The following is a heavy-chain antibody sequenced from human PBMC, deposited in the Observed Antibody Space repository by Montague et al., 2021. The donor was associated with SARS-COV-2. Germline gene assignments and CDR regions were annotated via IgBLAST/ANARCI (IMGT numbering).Heavy chain of an antibody. Sequence: SETLSLTCAVYGGSFSGYYWSWIRQPPGKGLEWIGSVYYSGSTYYNPSLKSRVTISVDTSKNQLSLKLSSVTAADTAVYYCARDGSLRSKILIGPRHYYYGMDVWGQGTTVTVSS. V-gene: IGHV4-34*01. CDR3: ARDGSLRSKILIGPRHYYYGMDV. D-gene: IGHD3-9*01. CDR2: VYYSGST. J-gene: IGHJ6*02. CDR1: GGSFSGYY.